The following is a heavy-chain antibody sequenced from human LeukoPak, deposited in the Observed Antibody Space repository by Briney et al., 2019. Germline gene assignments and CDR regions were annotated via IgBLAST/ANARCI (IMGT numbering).Heavy chain of an antibody. Sequence: AASVKVSCKASGGTFSSLTINWVRQAPGQGLEWMGLINPSGSSTLYAQRFQGRVTMTRDMSTTTDYMELSSLRSEDTAVYYCARDNSVGDIAWWFDPWGQGTLVTVSS. CDR1: GGTFSSLT. D-gene: IGHD3-16*02. J-gene: IGHJ5*02. CDR2: INPSGSST. CDR3: ARDNSVGDIAWWFDP. V-gene: IGHV1-46*01.